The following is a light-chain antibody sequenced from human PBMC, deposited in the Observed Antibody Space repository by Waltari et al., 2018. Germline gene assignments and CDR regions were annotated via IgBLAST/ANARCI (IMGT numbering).Light chain of an antibody. V-gene: IGKV1-9*01. J-gene: IGKJ1*01. CDR1: QDISSY. Sequence: QLTQSPSFLSASVGDRVTITCRASQDISSYLAWYQQKPGKAPKLLIYAASTLQSGVPSRFSCSGSGTAFTLTISSLQPEDFATYYCQQVNSFRTFGQGTKVEIK. CDR3: QQVNSFRT. CDR2: AAS.